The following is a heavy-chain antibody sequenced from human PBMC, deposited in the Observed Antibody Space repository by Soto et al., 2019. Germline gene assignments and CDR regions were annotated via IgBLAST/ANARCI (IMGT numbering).Heavy chain of an antibody. J-gene: IGHJ3*02. CDR1: GYRFTRYD. Sequence: GASVKVSCMASGYRFTRYDINWVGQATGQGLGWMGWMNPNSGNTGYAQKFQGRVTMTRNTSISTAYMELSSLRSEDTAVYYCARAAVAGYDAFDIWGQGTMVTVSS. CDR2: MNPNSGNT. CDR3: ARAAVAGYDAFDI. D-gene: IGHD6-19*01. V-gene: IGHV1-8*01.